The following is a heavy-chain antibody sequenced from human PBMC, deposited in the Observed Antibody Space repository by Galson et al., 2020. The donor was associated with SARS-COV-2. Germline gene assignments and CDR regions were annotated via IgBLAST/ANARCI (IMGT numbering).Heavy chain of an antibody. V-gene: IGHV4-30-4*01. CDR1: GGSISSGDYY. CDR2: IYYSGST. D-gene: IGHD3-10*01. J-gene: IGHJ3*02. Sequence: ASETLSLTCTVSGGSISSGDYYWSWIRQPPGKGLKWIGYIYYSGSTYYNPSLKSRVTISVDTSKNQFSLKLSSVTAADTAVYYCASGSPMVRGVIIYLHAFDIWGQGTMVTVSS. CDR3: ASGSPMVRGVIIYLHAFDI.